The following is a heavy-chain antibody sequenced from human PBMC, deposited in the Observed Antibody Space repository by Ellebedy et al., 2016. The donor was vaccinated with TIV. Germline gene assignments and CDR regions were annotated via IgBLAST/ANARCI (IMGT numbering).Heavy chain of an antibody. V-gene: IGHV1-18*04. D-gene: IGHD3-22*01. CDR2: ISAYNGNT. J-gene: IGHJ4*02. CDR1: GYTFTGYY. Sequence: AASVKVSCKASGYTFTGYYMHWVRQAPGQGLEWMGWISAYNGNTSYAQKLRGRVTMTTDTSTSTAYMELRSLRSDDTAIYYCAKDLFYDSFGPFDYWGQGTLVTVSS. CDR3: AKDLFYDSFGPFDY.